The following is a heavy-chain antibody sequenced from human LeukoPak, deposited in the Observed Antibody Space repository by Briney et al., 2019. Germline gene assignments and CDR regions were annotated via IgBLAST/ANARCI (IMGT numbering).Heavy chain of an antibody. CDR3: ASTLPGIAAADDAFDI. V-gene: IGHV4-39*01. CDR2: ISYSGST. CDR1: GGSISNRSYF. Sequence: SETLSVICTVSGGSISNRSYFWVWIRQPPGKGVEWIGCISYSGSTYYNPSLKSRVTISVDTSKNQFSLKMSSVTATDTAVYYCASTLPGIAAADDAFDIWGQGTMVTVSS. D-gene: IGHD6-13*01. J-gene: IGHJ3*02.